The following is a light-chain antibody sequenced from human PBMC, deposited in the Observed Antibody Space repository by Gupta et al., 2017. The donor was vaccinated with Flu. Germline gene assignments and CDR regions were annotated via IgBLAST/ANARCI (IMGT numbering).Light chain of an antibody. V-gene: IGLV2-14*01. Sequence: ALTQPASASGYPRQSLTISCNVTSSDIGGHNYVSWYQHGPGKSPKLIVYEVASRPTGVSDRFSGSKSGNTASLTISGLQAVDEAHYYCNAYTGSSNLVFGGGTKVTVL. CDR2: EVA. J-gene: IGLJ2*01. CDR3: NAYTGSSNLV. CDR1: SSDIGGHNY.